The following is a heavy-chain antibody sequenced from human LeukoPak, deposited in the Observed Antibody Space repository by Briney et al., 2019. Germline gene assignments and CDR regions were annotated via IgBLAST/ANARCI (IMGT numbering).Heavy chain of an antibody. V-gene: IGHV4-31*03. D-gene: IGHD3-9*01. Sequence: SETLSLTCTVSGGSISSGGYYWSWIRQHPGKGLEWIGYIYYSGSTYYNPSLKSRVTISVDTSKNQFSLKLSSVTAADTAVYYCARVSAYDILTGYRTGGWFDPWGQGTLVTVSS. CDR2: IYYSGST. CDR3: ARVSAYDILTGYRTGGWFDP. J-gene: IGHJ5*02. CDR1: GGSISSGGYY.